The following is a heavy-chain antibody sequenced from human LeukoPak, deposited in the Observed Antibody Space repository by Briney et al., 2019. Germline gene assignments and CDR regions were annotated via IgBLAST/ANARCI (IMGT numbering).Heavy chain of an antibody. CDR2: IITMINTP. V-gene: IGHV1-69*06. Sequence: SVKVSCKASGGTFRSYAITWVRQAPGKALEWMGGIITMINTPKYAQKFQGRVSITADKSTSTAYMELSSLRSEDTAVYYCARDRAGSGSDYWGQGTLVTVSS. CDR1: GGTFRSYA. J-gene: IGHJ4*02. D-gene: IGHD6-19*01. CDR3: ARDRAGSGSDY.